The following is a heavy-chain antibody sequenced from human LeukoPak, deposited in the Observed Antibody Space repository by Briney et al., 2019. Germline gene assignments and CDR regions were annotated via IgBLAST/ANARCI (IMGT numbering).Heavy chain of an antibody. CDR1: GFTFVDYG. J-gene: IGHJ4*02. CDR3: ARDRLGPSFSVSHFDL. Sequence: GGSLRLSCATSGFTFVDYGLSWVRRAPGKGLEWLCAINYNGAITDYADSVKGRFTISRDNAKNSLYLRMDSLRAEDTALYYCARDRLGPSFSVSHFDLWGQGTLVTVPS. D-gene: IGHD3-3*02. V-gene: IGHV3-20*04. CDR2: INYNGAIT.